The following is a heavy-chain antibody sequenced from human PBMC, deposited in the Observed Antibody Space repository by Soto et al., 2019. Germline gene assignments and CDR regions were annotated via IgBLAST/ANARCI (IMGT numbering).Heavy chain of an antibody. D-gene: IGHD3-22*01. J-gene: IGHJ4*02. V-gene: IGHV3-21*01. CDR3: VRGGYYYDSTVYLPSTY. Sequence: GGSLRLSCAASGFTFNNYNMNWVRQAPGKGLEWVSSISSSSNFIYYADSLKGRFTISRDNAKNSLYLQMNSLRAEDTAVYYWVRGGYYYDSTVYLPSTYGGQGPLVTV. CDR2: ISSSSNFI. CDR1: GFTFNNYN.